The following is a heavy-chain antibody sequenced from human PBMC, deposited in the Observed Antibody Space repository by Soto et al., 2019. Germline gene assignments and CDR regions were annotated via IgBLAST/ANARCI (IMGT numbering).Heavy chain of an antibody. D-gene: IGHD1-7*01. CDR2: ITEYGGGA. CDR1: GFSFSSYA. Sequence: GGSLRLSCAASGFSFSSYAMSWVRQAPGKGPEWVSGITEYGGGAFYAGSVKGRFTISRDKSTNTLHLQMNSLRAEDTAVYYCAKERDDWNYVPFFDYWGQGALVTVSS. J-gene: IGHJ4*02. CDR3: AKERDDWNYVPFFDY. V-gene: IGHV3-23*01.